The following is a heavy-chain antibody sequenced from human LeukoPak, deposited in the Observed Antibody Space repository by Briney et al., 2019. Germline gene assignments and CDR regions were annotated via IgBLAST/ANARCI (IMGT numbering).Heavy chain of an antibody. CDR2: IYYSGIS. J-gene: IGHJ5*02. CDR3: ARESLGALDP. Sequence: SETLSLTCTVSGGSINNYYWNWIRQAPGKGLEWIGFIYYSGISNYNPSLKSRVTISVDTSRNQFSLSLTSVTTADTAVYYCARESLGALDPWGQGTLLTVSS. V-gene: IGHV4-59*13. CDR1: GGSINNYY. D-gene: IGHD3-16*01.